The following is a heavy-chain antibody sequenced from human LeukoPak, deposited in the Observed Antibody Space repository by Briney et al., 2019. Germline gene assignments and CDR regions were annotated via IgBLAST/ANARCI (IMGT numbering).Heavy chain of an antibody. CDR1: GGSFSDYY. D-gene: IGHD2-2*01. V-gene: IGHV4-34*12. J-gene: IGHJ3*02. CDR2: IIHSGST. Sequence: PSETLSLTCGVYGGSFSDYYWTWIRQSPGMGLEWIGEIIHSGSTNYNPSLKSRVTISVDTSKNQFSLKLSSVTAADTAVYYCASLYQLLFTDAFDIWGQGTMVTVSS. CDR3: ASLYQLLFTDAFDI.